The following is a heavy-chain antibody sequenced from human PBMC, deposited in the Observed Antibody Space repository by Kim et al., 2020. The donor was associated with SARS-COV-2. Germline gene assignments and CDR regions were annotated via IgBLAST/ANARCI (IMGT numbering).Heavy chain of an antibody. V-gene: IGHV4-39*01. J-gene: IGHJ4*02. CDR2: ST. D-gene: IGHD4-17*01. CDR3: ANYGDYMFAY. Sequence: STYYSPSLKSRVTRSEDTSKNQFSLKLSSVTAADTAVYYCANYGDYMFAYWGQGTLVTVSS.